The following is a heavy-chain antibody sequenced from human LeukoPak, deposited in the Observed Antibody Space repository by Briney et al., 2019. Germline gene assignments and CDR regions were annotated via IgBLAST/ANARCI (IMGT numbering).Heavy chain of an antibody. D-gene: IGHD1-26*01. Sequence: GGSLRLSCAASGFTFSSYGMHWVRQAPGKGLEWVAVIWYDGSNQYYADSVKGRFTISRDNSKNTVCLQMNGLRAEDTAVYYCARDRVVGVPGYWGQGTLVTVSS. CDR1: GFTFSSYG. J-gene: IGHJ4*02. V-gene: IGHV3-33*01. CDR2: IWYDGSNQ. CDR3: ARDRVVGVPGY.